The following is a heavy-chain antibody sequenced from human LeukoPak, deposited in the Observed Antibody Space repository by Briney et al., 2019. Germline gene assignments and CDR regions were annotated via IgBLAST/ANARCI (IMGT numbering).Heavy chain of an antibody. CDR2: ISAYNGNT. V-gene: IGHV1-18*01. D-gene: IGHD7-27*01. J-gene: IGHJ4*02. CDR3: ARDGQLGMYDY. CDR1: GYTFTSYG. Sequence: APVKVSCKASGYTFTSYGISWVRQAPGQGLEWMGWISAYNGNTNYAQKLQGRVTMTTDTSTSTACMELRSLRSDDTAVYYCARDGQLGMYDYWGQGTLVTVSS.